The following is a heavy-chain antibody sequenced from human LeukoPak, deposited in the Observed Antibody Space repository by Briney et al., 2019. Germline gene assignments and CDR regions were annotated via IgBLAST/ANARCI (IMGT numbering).Heavy chain of an antibody. CDR1: GGTFSSYA. CDR3: ARARRNSSGWNYYYYMDV. D-gene: IGHD3-22*01. J-gene: IGHJ6*03. V-gene: IGHV1-69*13. CDR2: IIPIFGTA. Sequence: ASVKVSCKASGGTFSSYAISWVRQAPGQGLEWMGGIIPIFGTANYAQKFQGRVTITADESTSTAYMELSSLRSEDTAVYYCARARRNSSGWNYYYYMDVWGKGTTVTVSS.